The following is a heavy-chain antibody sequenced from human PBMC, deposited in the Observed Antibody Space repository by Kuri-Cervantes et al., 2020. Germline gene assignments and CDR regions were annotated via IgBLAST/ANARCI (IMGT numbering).Heavy chain of an antibody. CDR2: INHSGST. D-gene: IGHD4-17*01. CDR1: GGSLSGYY. J-gene: IGHJ6*03. Sequence: ESLKISCAVYGGSLSGYYWSWIRQPPGKGLEWIGEINHSGSTNYNPSLKSRVTISVDTSKNQFSLKLSSVTAADTAVYYCARGQPYGDYPYYYYYMDVWGKGTTVTVSS. CDR3: ARGQPYGDYPYYYYYMDV. V-gene: IGHV4-34*01.